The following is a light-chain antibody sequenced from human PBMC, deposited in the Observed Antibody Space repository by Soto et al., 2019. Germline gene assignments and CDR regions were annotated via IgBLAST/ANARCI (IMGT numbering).Light chain of an antibody. J-gene: IGLJ2*01. Sequence: QSVLTQPPSVSGAPGQRVTISCTGSSSNIGADFDVHWYQQLPGTAPKLLIYGNVYRPSGVPDRFSGSKSDTSASLAITGLQAEDEADYYCQSYDSGPIVIFGGGTKLPVL. CDR2: GNV. CDR1: SSNIGADFD. V-gene: IGLV1-40*01. CDR3: QSYDSGPIVI.